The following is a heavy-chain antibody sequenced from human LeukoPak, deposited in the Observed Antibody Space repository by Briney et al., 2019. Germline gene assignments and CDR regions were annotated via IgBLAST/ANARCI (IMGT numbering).Heavy chain of an antibody. Sequence: ASGKVSCKASGGTLRSYATSWVRQAPGQGLEWMGGIIPIFGTANYAQKFQGRVPITADESTSTAYMELSSLRSEDTAVYYCARGGPPHPDILTGYYPDDYWGQGTLVTVSS. V-gene: IGHV1-69*13. D-gene: IGHD3-9*01. CDR2: IIPIFGTA. J-gene: IGHJ4*02. CDR3: ARGGPPHPDILTGYYPDDY. CDR1: GGTLRSYA.